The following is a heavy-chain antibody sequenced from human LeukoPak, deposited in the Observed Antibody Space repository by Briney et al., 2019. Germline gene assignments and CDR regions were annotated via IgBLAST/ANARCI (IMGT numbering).Heavy chain of an antibody. Sequence: GGSLRLSCAASGFTFSSYGMHWVRQAPGKGLEWVAVIWYDGSNKYYADSVKGRFTISRDNSKNTLYLQMNSLRAEDTVVYYCARGIAAAGLDYWGQGTLVTVSS. V-gene: IGHV3-33*01. CDR1: GFTFSSYG. J-gene: IGHJ4*02. CDR2: IWYDGSNK. CDR3: ARGIAAAGLDY. D-gene: IGHD6-13*01.